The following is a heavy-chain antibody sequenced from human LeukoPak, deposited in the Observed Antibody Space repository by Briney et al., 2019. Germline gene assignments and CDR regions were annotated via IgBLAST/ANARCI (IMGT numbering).Heavy chain of an antibody. CDR2: IYYSGST. Sequence: PSETLSLTCTVSGGSISSYYWSWIRQPPGKGLGWIGYIYYSGSTNYNPSLKSRVTISVDTSKNQFSLKLSSVTAADTAVYYCARGHDSSGYYGTPSYYFDYWGQGTLVTVSS. J-gene: IGHJ4*02. CDR3: ARGHDSSGYYGTPSYYFDY. D-gene: IGHD3-22*01. CDR1: GGSISSYY. V-gene: IGHV4-59*01.